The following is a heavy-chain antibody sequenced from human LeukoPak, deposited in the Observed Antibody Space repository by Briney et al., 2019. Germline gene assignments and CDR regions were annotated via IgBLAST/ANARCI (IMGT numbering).Heavy chain of an antibody. CDR3: ARDRPRYCSGITCPLDY. D-gene: IGHD2-15*01. CDR1: GFTFGSYW. V-gene: IGHV3-7*03. J-gene: IGHJ4*02. Sequence: PGGSLRLSCAASGFTFGSYWMSWVRQAPGKGLEWMANIKQDGSEEYYVDSVKGRFTISRDNAKNSLYLQMNSLRAEDTAVYYCARDRPRYCSGITCPLDYWGQGTLVTVSS. CDR2: IKQDGSEE.